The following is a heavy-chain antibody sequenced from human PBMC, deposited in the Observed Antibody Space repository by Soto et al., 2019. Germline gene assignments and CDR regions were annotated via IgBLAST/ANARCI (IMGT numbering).Heavy chain of an antibody. D-gene: IGHD2-21*02. J-gene: IGHJ4*02. Sequence: QVQLMQSGAEVKKPGASVTISCKASGYTFTSYYIHWVRQAPRQGLEWMAIINPSGGSTNYAQKFQGIVTATRDTTTSPVNMELSSLSSEDTSVYYCARDLTAADYWGQGTLVTVSS. CDR3: ARDLTAADY. CDR1: GYTFTSYY. V-gene: IGHV1-46*01. CDR2: INPSGGST.